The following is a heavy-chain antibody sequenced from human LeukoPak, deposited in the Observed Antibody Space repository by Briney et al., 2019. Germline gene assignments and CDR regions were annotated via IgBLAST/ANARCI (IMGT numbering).Heavy chain of an antibody. D-gene: IGHD6-13*01. CDR2: IYYSGST. CDR1: GGSISSGGYY. CDR3: AARGIAAAGGWFDP. J-gene: IGHJ5*02. V-gene: IGHV4-31*03. Sequence: SETLSLTCTVSGGSISSGGYYWSWIRQHPGKGLEWIGYIYYSGSTYYNPSLKSRVTISVDTSKNQFSLKLSSVTAADTAVYYCAARGIAAAGGWFDPWGQGTLVTVSS.